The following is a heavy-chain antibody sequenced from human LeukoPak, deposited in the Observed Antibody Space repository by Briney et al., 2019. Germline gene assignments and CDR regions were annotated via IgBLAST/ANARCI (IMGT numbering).Heavy chain of an antibody. CDR3: ARDIPTVTSAFDI. CDR1: GFTFSSYG. D-gene: IGHD4-17*01. CDR2: IRYDGSNK. Sequence: PGGSLRLSCAASGFTFSSYGMHWVRQAPGKGLEWVAFIRYDGSNKYYADSVKGRFTISRDNSKNTLYLQMNSLRAEDTAVYYCARDIPTVTSAFDIWGQGTMVTVSS. J-gene: IGHJ3*02. V-gene: IGHV3-30*02.